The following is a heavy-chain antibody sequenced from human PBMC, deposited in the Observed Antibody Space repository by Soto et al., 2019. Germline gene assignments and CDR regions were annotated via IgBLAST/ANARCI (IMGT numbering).Heavy chain of an antibody. CDR1: GYTFTGYY. V-gene: IGHV1-2*02. CDR2: INPNSGGT. D-gene: IGHD2-2*01. Sequence: QVQLVQSVAEVKKPGASVKVSCKTSGYTFTGYYMHWVRPSPGQGLEWMGWINPNSGGTNDAQKFQGRVTMTRDTSISTAYMELSRLRSYDTAVYYCVRPQLPLSPFDYWGQGTLVTVSS. CDR3: VRPQLPLSPFDY. J-gene: IGHJ4*02.